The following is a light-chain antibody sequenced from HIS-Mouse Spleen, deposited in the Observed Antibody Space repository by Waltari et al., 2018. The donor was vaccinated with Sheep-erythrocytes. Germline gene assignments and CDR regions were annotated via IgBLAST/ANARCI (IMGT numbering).Light chain of an antibody. V-gene: IGLV2-11*01. CDR3: CSYAGSYTFVV. CDR2: DVS. Sequence: QSALTQPRSVSGSPGQSVTISCTGTSSDVGGYNSVSWYQQHPGKAPKLMIYDVSKRPSGVPDRFSGSKSGNTASLTISGLQAEDEADYYCCSYAGSYTFVVFGGGTKLTVV. CDR1: SSDVGGYNS. J-gene: IGLJ2*01.